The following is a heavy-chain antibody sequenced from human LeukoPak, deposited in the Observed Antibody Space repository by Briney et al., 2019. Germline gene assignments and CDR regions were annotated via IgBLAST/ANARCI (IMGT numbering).Heavy chain of an antibody. CDR2: ISGSGGST. D-gene: IGHD4-17*01. V-gene: IGHV3-23*01. J-gene: IGHJ4*02. CDR1: VFTFSSYA. Sequence: GGSLRLSCAASVFTFSSYAMSWVRQAPGKGLEWVSAISGSGGSTYYADSGKGRFTISRDNSKKTMYLQMNSLRAEDTAVYYCAKDIPYYGDYVLDYWGQGTLVTVSS. CDR3: AKDIPYYGDYVLDY.